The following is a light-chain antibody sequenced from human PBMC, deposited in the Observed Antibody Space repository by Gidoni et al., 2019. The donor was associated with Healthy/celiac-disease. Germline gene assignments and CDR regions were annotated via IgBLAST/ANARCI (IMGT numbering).Light chain of an antibody. J-gene: IGKJ5*01. CDR2: DAS. Sequence: EIVLTQSPATLSLSPGERATLSCRASQSVSSDLAWYQQKPGQAPRRLIYDASNRATGIPARFSGSGSGTDFTLTISSLEPEDFAVYYCQQRSNWPITFGQGTRLEIK. CDR1: QSVSSD. V-gene: IGKV3-11*01. CDR3: QQRSNWPIT.